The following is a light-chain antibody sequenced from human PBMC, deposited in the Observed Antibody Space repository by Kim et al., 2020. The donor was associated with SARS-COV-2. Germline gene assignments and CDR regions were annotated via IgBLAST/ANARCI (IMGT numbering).Light chain of an antibody. CDR1: SGHSSYA. CDR3: QTWGTGIRV. J-gene: IGLJ3*02. V-gene: IGLV4-69*01. Sequence: SVKRTCTLSSGHSSYAIAWHQQQPEKGPRYLMKLNSDGSHSKADGIPDRFSGSSSGAERYLTISSLQSEDEADYYCQTWGTGIRVFGGGTKVTVL. CDR2: LNSDGSH.